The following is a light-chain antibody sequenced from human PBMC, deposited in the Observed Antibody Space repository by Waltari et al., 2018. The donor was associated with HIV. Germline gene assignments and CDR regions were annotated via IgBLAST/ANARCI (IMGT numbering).Light chain of an antibody. J-gene: IGLJ3*02. CDR3: QSYDTGLSVGL. CDR1: SSNIGADSD. CDR2: NNS. Sequence: QSVLTQPPSVSGAPGQRVTIPCPGSSSNIGADSDVHWYQQLPRPAPKLLIYNNSNRPSGVPDRFSGSKSGTSASLAIDGLQAEDEADYYCQSYDTGLSVGLFGGGTKLTVL. V-gene: IGLV1-40*01.